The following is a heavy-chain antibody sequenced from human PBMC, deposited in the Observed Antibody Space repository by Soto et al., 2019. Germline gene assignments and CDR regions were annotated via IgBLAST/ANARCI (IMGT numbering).Heavy chain of an antibody. CDR3: AAAAGTAFNY. CDR2: IYYSGST. J-gene: IGHJ4*02. Sequence: SETLSLTCTVPGGSISSGGYYWSWIRQHPGKGLEWIGYIYYSGSTYYNPSLKSRVTISVDTSKNQFSLKLSSVTAADTAVYYCAAAAGTAFNYWGQGTLVTVSS. D-gene: IGHD6-13*01. V-gene: IGHV4-31*03. CDR1: GGSISSGGYY.